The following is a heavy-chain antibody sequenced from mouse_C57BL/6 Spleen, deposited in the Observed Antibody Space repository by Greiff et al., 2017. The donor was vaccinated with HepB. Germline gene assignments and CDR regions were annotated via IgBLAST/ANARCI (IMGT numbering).Heavy chain of an antibody. D-gene: IGHD1-1*01. CDR1: GFSLTSYG. J-gene: IGHJ4*01. CDR2: IWSGGST. Sequence: VQLQQSGPGLVQPSQSLSITCTVSGFSLTSYGVHWVRQSPGKGLEWLGVIWSGGSTDYNAAFISRLSISKDNSKSQVFFKMNSLQADDTAIYYCARHYYGSSWGTYYYAMDYWGQGTSVTVSS. V-gene: IGHV2-2*01. CDR3: ARHYYGSSWGTYYYAMDY.